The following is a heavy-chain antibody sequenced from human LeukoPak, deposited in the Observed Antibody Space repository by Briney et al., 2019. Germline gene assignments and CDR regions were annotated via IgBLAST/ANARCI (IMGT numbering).Heavy chain of an antibody. CDR3: ANHPGIAAAGTSEDYYYYYYMDV. CDR2: IIPIFGTA. J-gene: IGHJ6*03. V-gene: IGHV1-69*05. Sequence: ASVKVSCKASGGTFSSYAISWVRPAPGQGLEWMGGIIPIFGTANYAQKFQGRVTITTDESTCTAYMELSSLRSEDTAVYYCANHPGIAAAGTSEDYYYYYYMDVWGKGTTVTVSS. CDR1: GGTFSSYA. D-gene: IGHD6-13*01.